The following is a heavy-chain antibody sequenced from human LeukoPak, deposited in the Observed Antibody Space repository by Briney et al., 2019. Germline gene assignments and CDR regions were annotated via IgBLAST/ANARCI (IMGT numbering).Heavy chain of an antibody. CDR1: GLTFSSYA. Sequence: PGGSLRLSCAASGLTFSSYAMSWVRQAPGKGLEWVSAISGSGGSTYYADSVKGRFTISRDNSKNTLYLQMNSLRAEDTAVYYCAKDDIYDSSGYLTVPFDYWGQGTLVTVSS. V-gene: IGHV3-23*01. CDR3: AKDDIYDSSGYLTVPFDY. D-gene: IGHD3-22*01. J-gene: IGHJ4*02. CDR2: ISGSGGST.